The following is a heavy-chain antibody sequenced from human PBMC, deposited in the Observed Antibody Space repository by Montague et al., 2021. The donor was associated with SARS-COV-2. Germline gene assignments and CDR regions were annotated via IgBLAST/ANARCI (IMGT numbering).Heavy chain of an antibody. J-gene: IGHJ6*03. V-gene: IGHV6-1*01. Sequence: CAISGDSVSSNSAAWNWIRQSPSRGLEWLGRTYYRSRWFNDYAVSIRSRITINPDTSKNQFSLQLNSVTPEDTAVYYCARATEWRDYYYYYYMDVWGKGTTVTVS. CDR3: ARATEWRDYYYYYYMDV. CDR2: TYYRSRWFN. CDR1: GDSVSSNSAA. D-gene: IGHD1-14*01.